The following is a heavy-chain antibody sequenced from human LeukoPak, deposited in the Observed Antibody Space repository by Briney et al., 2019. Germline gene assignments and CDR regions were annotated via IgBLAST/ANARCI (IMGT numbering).Heavy chain of an antibody. CDR2: IIPILGIA. V-gene: IGHV1-69*04. CDR3: ARSIVVVPAAIRWFDP. Sequence: GASVKVSCKASGGTFSSYAISWVRQAPGQGLEWMGRIIPILGIANYAQKFQGRVTITADKSTSTAYMELSSLRSEDTAVYYCARSIVVVPAAIRWFDPWGQGTLVTVSS. CDR1: GGTFSSYA. D-gene: IGHD2-2*02. J-gene: IGHJ5*02.